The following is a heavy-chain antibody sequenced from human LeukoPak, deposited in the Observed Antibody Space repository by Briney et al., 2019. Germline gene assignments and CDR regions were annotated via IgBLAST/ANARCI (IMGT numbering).Heavy chain of an antibody. J-gene: IGHJ5*02. V-gene: IGHV3-66*02. CDR2: IYNGGGT. CDR1: GFTVSGNY. CDR3: ARDRIVGTTHWFDP. Sequence: GGSLRLSCAASGFTVSGNYMSWVRQAPGKGLEWVSVIYNGGGTYYADSVKGRFTISRDNSKNTLYLQMNSLRAEDTAVYYCARDRIVGTTHWFDPWGQGTLVTVSS. D-gene: IGHD1-26*01.